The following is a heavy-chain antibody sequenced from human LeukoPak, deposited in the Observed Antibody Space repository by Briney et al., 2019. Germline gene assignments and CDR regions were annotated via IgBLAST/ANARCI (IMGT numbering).Heavy chain of an antibody. D-gene: IGHD3-10*01. CDR2: IYYSGST. Sequence: SETLSLTCTVSGGSISSYYWSWIRQPPGKGLEWIGYIYYSGSTNYNPSLKSRVTISVDTSKNQFSLKLSSVTAADTAVYYCARAYYYGSGSYAFDIWGQGTMVTVSS. V-gene: IGHV4-59*01. CDR3: ARAYYYGSGSYAFDI. J-gene: IGHJ3*02. CDR1: GGSISSYY.